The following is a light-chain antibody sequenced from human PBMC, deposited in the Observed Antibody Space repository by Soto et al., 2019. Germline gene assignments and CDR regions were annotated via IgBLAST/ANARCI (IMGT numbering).Light chain of an antibody. J-gene: IGKJ2*02. CDR3: MQALQTPRT. V-gene: IGKV2-28*01. CDR1: QSLLHSNGYNY. Sequence: DIVMTQSPLSLPVTPGEPASISCRSSQSLLHSNGYNYLDWYLQKPGQSPRLLIYLGSNRASGVPDRFSGRGSGTAFTLKISRVEAEDVGVYYCMQALQTPRTFGQGTKLEIK. CDR2: LGS.